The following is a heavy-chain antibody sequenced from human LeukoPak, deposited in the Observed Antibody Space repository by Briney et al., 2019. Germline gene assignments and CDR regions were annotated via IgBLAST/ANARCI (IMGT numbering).Heavy chain of an antibody. V-gene: IGHV3-11*06. CDR2: ISSSSSHT. CDR1: GLTFSDYY. D-gene: IGHD5-18*01. Sequence: GGSLRLSCAASGLTFSDYYMSWFRQVPGKGLEWVSYISSSSSHTNYADSVKGRFTISRDNAKNSLYLQMNSLRAEDTAMYYCARALGGYSYVNDYWGQGTLVTVSS. CDR3: ARALGGYSYVNDY. J-gene: IGHJ4*02.